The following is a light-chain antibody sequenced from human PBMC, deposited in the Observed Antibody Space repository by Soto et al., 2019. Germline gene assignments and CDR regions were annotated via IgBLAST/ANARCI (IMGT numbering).Light chain of an antibody. V-gene: IGLV2-11*01. Sequence: QSALTQPRSVSGSPGQSVTISCTGTSSDVGVYNYVSWYQQYPGKAPKIMIYDVSKRPSGVPDRFSGSKSDNTASLTISGLQVEDEAHYYCCSYACSYASVFGIATNLTVL. CDR2: DVS. CDR3: CSYACSYASV. J-gene: IGLJ1*01. CDR1: SSDVGVYNY.